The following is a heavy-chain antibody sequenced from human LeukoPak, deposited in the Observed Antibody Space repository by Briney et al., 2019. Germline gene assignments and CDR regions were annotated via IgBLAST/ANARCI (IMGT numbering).Heavy chain of an antibody. J-gene: IGHJ5*02. V-gene: IGHV4-39*07. CDR3: ARDWDLGYCSGGSCYSGPINWFDP. CDR2: IYYSGST. D-gene: IGHD2-15*01. CDR1: GGSISSSSYY. Sequence: SETLSLTCTVSGGSISSSSYYWGWIRQPPGKGLEWIGSIYYSGSTYYNPSLKSRVTISVDTSKNQFSLKLSSVTAADTAVYYCARDWDLGYCSGGSCYSGPINWFDPWGQGTLVTVSS.